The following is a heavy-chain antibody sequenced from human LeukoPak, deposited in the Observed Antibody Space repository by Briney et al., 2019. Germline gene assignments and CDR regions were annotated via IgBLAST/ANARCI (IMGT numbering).Heavy chain of an antibody. D-gene: IGHD2-2*02. V-gene: IGHV4-59*12. Sequence: SETLSLTCTVSGGSINSYYWSWIRQPPGKGLEWIGYIYYSGSTYYNPSLKSPVTISVDTAKNQFSLKLSSVTAADTAVYYCARGRVVPAAISSHFDYWGQGTLSPSPQ. CDR3: ARGRVVPAAISSHFDY. CDR2: IYYSGST. CDR1: GGSINSYY. J-gene: IGHJ4*02.